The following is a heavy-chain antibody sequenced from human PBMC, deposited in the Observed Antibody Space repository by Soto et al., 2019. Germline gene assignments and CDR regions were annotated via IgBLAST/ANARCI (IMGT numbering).Heavy chain of an antibody. D-gene: IGHD3-22*01. CDR2: IYYSGST. Sequence: KPSETLSLTCTVSGGSISSGDYYWSWIRQPPGKGLEWIGYIYYSGSTYYNPSLKSRVTISVDTSKNQFSLKLSSVTAADTAVYYCAREFNYYDSSPKGNWFDPWGQGTLVTVSS. J-gene: IGHJ5*02. V-gene: IGHV4-30-4*01. CDR1: GGSISSGDYY. CDR3: AREFNYYDSSPKGNWFDP.